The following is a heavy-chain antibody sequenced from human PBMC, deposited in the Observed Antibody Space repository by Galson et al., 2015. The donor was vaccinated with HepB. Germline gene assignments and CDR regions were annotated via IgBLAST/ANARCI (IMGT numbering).Heavy chain of an antibody. D-gene: IGHD1-1*01. J-gene: IGHJ6*02. CDR1: GFTFSSYA. CDR3: ANQESWNDWYYYGMDV. Sequence: SLRLSCAASGFTFSSYAMSWVRQAPGKGLEWVSAISGSGGSTYYADSVKGRFTISRDNSKNTLYLQMNSLRAEDTAVYYCANQESWNDWYYYGMDVWGQGTTVTVSS. CDR2: ISGSGGST. V-gene: IGHV3-23*01.